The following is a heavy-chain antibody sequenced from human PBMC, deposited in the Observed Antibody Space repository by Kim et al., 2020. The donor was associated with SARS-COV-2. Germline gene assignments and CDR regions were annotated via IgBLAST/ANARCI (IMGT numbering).Heavy chain of an antibody. CDR1: GFTFRSYS. V-gene: IGHV3-48*04. J-gene: IGHJ4*02. D-gene: IGHD6-6*01. CDR2: ITPSGSTT. Sequence: GGSLRLSCAASGFTFRSYSMNWVRQAPGKGLEWVSYITPSGSTTYSADSVRGRFTISRDNARNSLYLQMNNLRAEDTALYYCARAAYSTSPDYWGQGTLV. CDR3: ARAAYSTSPDY.